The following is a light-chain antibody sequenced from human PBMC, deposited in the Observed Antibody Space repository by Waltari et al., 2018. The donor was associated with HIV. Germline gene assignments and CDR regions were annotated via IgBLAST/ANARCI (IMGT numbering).Light chain of an antibody. CDR2: RNN. Sequence: QSVLTQPPSASGTPGQRVTISCSGSSSNIGSNYVYWYQQLPGTAPKILSYRNNQRPSGVPDRFSGSKSGTSASLAISGLRSEDEADYYCATWDDSLSGRWVFGGGTKLTVL. CDR1: SSNIGSNY. V-gene: IGLV1-47*01. CDR3: ATWDDSLSGRWV. J-gene: IGLJ3*02.